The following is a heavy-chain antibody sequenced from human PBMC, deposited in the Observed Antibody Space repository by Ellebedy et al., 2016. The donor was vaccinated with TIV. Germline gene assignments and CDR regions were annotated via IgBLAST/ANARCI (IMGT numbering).Heavy chain of an antibody. J-gene: IGHJ2*01. CDR3: ARDGSGRNGYFDL. CDR2: ISGSGGST. Sequence: GESLKISCAASGFTFSSYAMSWVRQAPGMGLEWVSAISGSGGSTYYADSVKGRLTISRDNSKNTLYLQMNSLRAEDTAVYYCARDGSGRNGYFDLWGRGTLVTVSS. D-gene: IGHD3-10*01. CDR1: GFTFSSYA. V-gene: IGHV3-23*01.